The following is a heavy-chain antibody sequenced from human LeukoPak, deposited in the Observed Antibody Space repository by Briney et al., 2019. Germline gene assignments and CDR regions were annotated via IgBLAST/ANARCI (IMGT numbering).Heavy chain of an antibody. D-gene: IGHD1-26*01. CDR2: IYHSGST. CDR3: ARHRAGATSYDAFDI. CDR1: GYSINSGYY. J-gene: IGHJ3*02. Sequence: SETLSLTCAVSGYSINSGYYWGWIRPPPGKGLEWIGSIYHSGSTSYNPSLKSRVTISVDTSKNQFSLKLSSATAADTAVYYCARHRAGATSYDAFDIWGQGTMVTVSS. V-gene: IGHV4-38-2*01.